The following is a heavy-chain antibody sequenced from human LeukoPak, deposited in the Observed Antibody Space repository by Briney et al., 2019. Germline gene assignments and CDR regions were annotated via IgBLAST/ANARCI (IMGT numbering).Heavy chain of an antibody. CDR1: GYTFTSYG. D-gene: IGHD5-12*01. CDR2: ISAYSGNT. Sequence: ASVKVSCKASGYTFTSYGISWVRQAPGQGLEWLGWISAYSGNTNYAQKLQGRVTMTTDTSTSTAYMELRSLRSDDTAVYYCARSRYSCSLNDAFHIWGQGTMVTVSS. V-gene: IGHV1-18*01. J-gene: IGHJ3*02. CDR3: ARSRYSCSLNDAFHI.